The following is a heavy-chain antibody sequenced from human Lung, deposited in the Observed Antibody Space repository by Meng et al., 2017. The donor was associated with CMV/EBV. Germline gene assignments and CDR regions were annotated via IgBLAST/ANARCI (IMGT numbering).Heavy chain of an antibody. CDR1: GYTFTSYD. CDR2: MNPNSGNT. CDR3: ARVYTCRDDFWRNCYYYGMDV. V-gene: IGHV1-8*03. Sequence: ASVKVSXKASGYTFTSYDINWVRQATGQGLEWMGWMNPNSGNTGYAQKFQGRVTITRNTSISTAYMELSSLRSEDTAVYYCARVYTCRDDFWRNCYYYGMDVWGQGXTVXVSS. J-gene: IGHJ6*02. D-gene: IGHD3-3*01.